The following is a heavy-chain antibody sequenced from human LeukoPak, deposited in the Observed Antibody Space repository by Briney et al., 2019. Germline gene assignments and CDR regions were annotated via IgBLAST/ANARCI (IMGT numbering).Heavy chain of an antibody. D-gene: IGHD3-10*01. J-gene: IGHJ4*02. Sequence: ASVKVSCKASGYTFTSYYMHWVRQAPGQGLEWMGIINPSGGSTSYAQKFQGRVTMTRHTSTSTVYMELSSLRSEDTAVYYCAREVTLFTMVRGVPTTPKPFDYWGQGTLVTVSS. V-gene: IGHV1-46*01. CDR1: GYTFTSYY. CDR2: INPSGGST. CDR3: AREVTLFTMVRGVPTTPKPFDY.